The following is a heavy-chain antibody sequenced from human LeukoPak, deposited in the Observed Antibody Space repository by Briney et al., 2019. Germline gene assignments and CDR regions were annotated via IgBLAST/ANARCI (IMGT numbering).Heavy chain of an antibody. CDR2: MNPNSGNT. Sequence: ASVKVSCKASGYTFTSYDINWVRQATGQGLEWMGWMNPNSGNTGYAQKFQGRVTMTRNTSISTAYMELSSLRSEDTAVYYCARGFPPYSCSSEEVDYWGQGTLVTVSS. J-gene: IGHJ4*02. CDR3: ARGFPPYSCSSEEVDY. V-gene: IGHV1-8*01. D-gene: IGHD6-6*01. CDR1: GYTFTSYD.